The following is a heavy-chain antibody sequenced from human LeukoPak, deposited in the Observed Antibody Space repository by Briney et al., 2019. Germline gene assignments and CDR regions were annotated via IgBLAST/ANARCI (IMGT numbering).Heavy chain of an antibody. CDR1: GFTFSDYY. V-gene: IGHV3-7*01. CDR2: IIEGGDVK. J-gene: IGHJ4*02. CDR3: ARVGKNGWDFDH. Sequence: SGGSLRLSCAASGFTFSDYYMSWIRQAPGKGLAWVANIIEGGDVKYYVDSVKGRFTISRDNTKNSVYLEMKSLRADDTAVYYCARVGKNGWDFDHWGQGTLVTVSS. D-gene: IGHD6-19*01.